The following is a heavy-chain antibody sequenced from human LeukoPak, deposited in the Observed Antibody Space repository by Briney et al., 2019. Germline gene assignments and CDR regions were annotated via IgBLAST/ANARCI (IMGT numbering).Heavy chain of an antibody. D-gene: IGHD4-17*01. V-gene: IGHV3-23*01. CDR1: GFTFSSNT. Sequence: GGSLRLSCAASGFTFSSNTMSWVRQAPGKGLEWVSAISGSGGSTNYADSVKGRFTISRDNPKNTLYLLMNSLRAEDTAVYYCARDPATTVTTYAYWGQGTLVTVSS. J-gene: IGHJ4*02. CDR3: ARDPATTVTTYAY. CDR2: ISGSGGST.